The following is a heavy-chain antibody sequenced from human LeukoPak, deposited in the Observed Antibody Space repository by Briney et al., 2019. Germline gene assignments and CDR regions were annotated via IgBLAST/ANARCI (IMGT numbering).Heavy chain of an antibody. D-gene: IGHD4-23*01. Sequence: PGGSLRLSCAASGFTFSSYAMSWVRQAPGKGLEWVSGLSGSGDSTYYADSVKGRFAISRDNSKDTLFLQMNSLRADDTAVYYCAKFDYGGNPNEYYFDYWGRGTLVTVSS. CDR3: AKFDYGGNPNEYYFDY. CDR2: LSGSGDST. J-gene: IGHJ4*02. V-gene: IGHV3-23*01. CDR1: GFTFSSYA.